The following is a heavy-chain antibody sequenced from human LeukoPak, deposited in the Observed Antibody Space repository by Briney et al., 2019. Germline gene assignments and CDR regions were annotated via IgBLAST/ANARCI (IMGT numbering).Heavy chain of an antibody. CDR2: ISSSSSTI. CDR1: GFTFSSYS. J-gene: IGHJ2*01. CDR3: ARDNYDGEGPWYFDL. V-gene: IGHV3-48*02. D-gene: IGHD3-3*01. Sequence: GGSLRLSCAASGFTFSSYSMKWVRQAPGKGLEWVSYISSSSSTIYYADSVKGRFTISRDNAKNSLYLQMNSLRDEDTAVYYCARDNYDGEGPWYFDLWGRGTLVTVSS.